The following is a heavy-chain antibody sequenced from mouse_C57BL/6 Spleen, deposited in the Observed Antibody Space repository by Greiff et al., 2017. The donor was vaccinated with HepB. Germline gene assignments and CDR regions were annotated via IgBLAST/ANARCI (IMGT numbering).Heavy chain of an antibody. Sequence: EVQRVESGPGLVKPSQSLSLTCSVTGYSITSGYYWNWIRQFPGNKLEWMGYISYDGSNNYNPSLKNRISITRDTSKNQFFLKLNSVTTEDTATYYCARSSLYAMDYWGQGTSVTVSS. D-gene: IGHD1-1*01. V-gene: IGHV3-6*01. J-gene: IGHJ4*01. CDR2: ISYDGSN. CDR3: ARSSLYAMDY. CDR1: GYSITSGYY.